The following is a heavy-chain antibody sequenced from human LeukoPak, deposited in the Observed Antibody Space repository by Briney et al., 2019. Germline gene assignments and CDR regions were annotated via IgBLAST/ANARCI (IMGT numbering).Heavy chain of an antibody. Sequence: GGSLRLSCAASGFTFSSYEMNWVRQAPGKGLEWVSYISSSGSTIYYADSVKGRFTISRDNAKNSLYLQMNSLRAEDTAVYYCARGYIVVVTATDAFDIWGQGTMVTVSS. D-gene: IGHD2-21*02. CDR2: ISSSGSTI. CDR1: GFTFSSYE. J-gene: IGHJ3*02. V-gene: IGHV3-48*03. CDR3: ARGYIVVVTATDAFDI.